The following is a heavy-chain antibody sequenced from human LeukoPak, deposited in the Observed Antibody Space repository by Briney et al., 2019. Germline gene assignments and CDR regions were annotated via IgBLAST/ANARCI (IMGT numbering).Heavy chain of an antibody. CDR1: GYSFTSHW. Sequence: GESLKISCKGSGYSFTSHWIGWVRQMPGKGLEWMGIIYPGDSDTRYSPSFQGQVTISADKSISTAYLQWSSLKASDTAMYYCARHVTVGDYYYYYYMDVWGKGTTVTVSS. CDR2: IYPGDSDT. CDR3: ARHVTVGDYYYYYYMDV. V-gene: IGHV5-51*01. D-gene: IGHD4-17*01. J-gene: IGHJ6*03.